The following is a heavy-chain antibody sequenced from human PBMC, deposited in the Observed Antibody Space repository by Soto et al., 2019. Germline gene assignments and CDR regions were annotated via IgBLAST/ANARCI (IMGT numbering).Heavy chain of an antibody. V-gene: IGHV1-2*04. J-gene: IGHJ6*02. D-gene: IGHD5-18*01. CDR3: ARVDTPSGEYGMDV. CDR2: INPNSGGT. Sequence: ASVKVSCKASGYTFTGYYMHWVRQAPGQGLEWMGWINPNSGGTNYAQKFQGWVTMTRDTSISTAYMELSRLRSYDTAVYYCARVDTPSGEYGMDVWGQGTTVTVSS. CDR1: GYTFTGYY.